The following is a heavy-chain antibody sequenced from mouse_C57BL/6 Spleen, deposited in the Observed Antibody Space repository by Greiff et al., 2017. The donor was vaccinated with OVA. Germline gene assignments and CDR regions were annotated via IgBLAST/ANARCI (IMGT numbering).Heavy chain of an antibody. CDR3: AREGTMITNYFDY. CDR1: GYSITSGYY. V-gene: IGHV3-6*01. Sequence: EVKLMESGPGLVKPSQSLSLTCSVTGYSITSGYYWNWIRQFPGNKLEWMGYISYDGSNNYNPSLKNRISITRDTSKNQFFLKLNSVTTEDTATYYCAREGTMITNYFDYWGQGTTLTVSS. J-gene: IGHJ2*01. CDR2: ISYDGSN. D-gene: IGHD2-4*01.